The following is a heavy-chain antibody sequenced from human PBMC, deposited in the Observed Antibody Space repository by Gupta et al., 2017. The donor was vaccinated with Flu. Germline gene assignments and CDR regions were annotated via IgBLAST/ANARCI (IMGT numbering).Heavy chain of an antibody. V-gene: IGHV3-48*03. D-gene: IGHD2-8*01. CDR3: AREGVGISGVCYRIYDCDN. CDR2: ISSSGSNT. CDR1: GFTFSSYE. J-gene: IGHJ4*02. Sequence: EVQLVESGGGLVQPGGSLRLSCAASGFTFSSYEMSWVRQAPGKGLEWISYISSSGSNTYYADSVKGRFTISRDNAKKSLYLQMNRLRVEDTAVYYCAREGVGISGVCYRIYDCDNWGQGSQGTVS.